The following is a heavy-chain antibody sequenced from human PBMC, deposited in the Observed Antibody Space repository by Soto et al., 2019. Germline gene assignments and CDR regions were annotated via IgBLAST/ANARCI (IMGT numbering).Heavy chain of an antibody. J-gene: IGHJ3*02. CDR3: ARDYISLSSSWEDAFDI. Sequence: GGSLRLSCAASGFTFSSYSMNWVRQAPGKGLEWVSSISSSSSYIYYADSVKGRFTISRDNAKNSLYLQMNSLRAEDTAVYYCARDYISLSSSWEDAFDIWGQGTMVTVSS. D-gene: IGHD6-13*01. CDR1: GFTFSSYS. CDR2: ISSSSSYI. V-gene: IGHV3-21*01.